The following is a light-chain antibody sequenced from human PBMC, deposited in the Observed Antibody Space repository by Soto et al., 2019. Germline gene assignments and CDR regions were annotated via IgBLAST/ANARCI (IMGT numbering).Light chain of an antibody. J-gene: IGKJ4*01. Sequence: EVVMTQSPVTLSLSPGERATLSCRASQSVSSNLAWYQQKPGQAPRLLIYGASSRATGIPDRFSGSGSGTDFTLTISRLEPEDFAVYYCQQYGSSPPVTFGGGTKVDNK. CDR2: GAS. V-gene: IGKV3-20*01. CDR1: QSVSSN. CDR3: QQYGSSPPVT.